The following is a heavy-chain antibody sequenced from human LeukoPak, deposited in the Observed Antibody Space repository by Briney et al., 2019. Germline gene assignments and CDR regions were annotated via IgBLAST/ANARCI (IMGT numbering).Heavy chain of an antibody. CDR1: GFTFSTYA. V-gene: IGHV3-33*08. J-gene: IGHJ4*02. CDR3: GKVHSSGSYYFDY. D-gene: IGHD6-19*01. CDR2: ISYDGSNK. Sequence: PGGSLRLSCAASGFTFSTYAMHWVRQAPGKGLEWVAVISYDGSNKYYADSVKGRFTISRDNSKNTLYLEMNSLRSEDTAVYYCGKVHSSGSYYFDYWGQGTLVTVSS.